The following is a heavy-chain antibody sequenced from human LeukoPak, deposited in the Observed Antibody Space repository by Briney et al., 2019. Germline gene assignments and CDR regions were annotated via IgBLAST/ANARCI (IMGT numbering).Heavy chain of an antibody. CDR3: ARVGYNSGLYYYYYYMDV. CDR2: IIPIFGTA. Sequence: SVKVSCKASGGTFSSYAISWVRQAPGQGLEWMGGIIPIFGTANCAQKFRGRVTITADESTSTAYMELSSLRSEDTAVYYCARVGYNSGLYYYYYYMDVWGKGTTVTVSS. J-gene: IGHJ6*03. V-gene: IGHV1-69*01. D-gene: IGHD5-24*01. CDR1: GGTFSSYA.